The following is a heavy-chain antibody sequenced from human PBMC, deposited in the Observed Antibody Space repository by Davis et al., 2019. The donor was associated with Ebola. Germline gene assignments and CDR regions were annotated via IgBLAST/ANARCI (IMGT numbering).Heavy chain of an antibody. V-gene: IGHV3-7*01. Sequence: GGSLRLSCAASGFTFSSYWMSWVRQAPGKGLEWVANIKQGGRDKYYVDSVKGRFTISRDNAKNSLYLQMNSLRVEDTAVYYCARGMVPSSANWFDPWGQGTLVTVSS. CDR3: ARGMVPSSANWFDP. J-gene: IGHJ5*02. D-gene: IGHD4/OR15-4a*01. CDR1: GFTFSSYW. CDR2: IKQGGRDK.